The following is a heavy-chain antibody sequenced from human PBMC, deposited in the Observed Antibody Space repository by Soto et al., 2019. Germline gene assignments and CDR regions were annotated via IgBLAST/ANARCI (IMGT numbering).Heavy chain of an antibody. CDR1: GFTFSAFG. V-gene: IGHV3-30*18. D-gene: IGHD3-10*01. J-gene: IGHJ6*02. CDR2: ISYDGILK. Sequence: GGSLRLSCEASGFTFSAFGKHWVRQAPGKGLEWVAIISYDGILKYYAVSVKGRFTISRDTSKSALYLQMNSLRPEDTAVYYCAKDFKISGGHYGSLNYYYGMDVWGQGTTVTVSS. CDR3: AKDFKISGGHYGSLNYYYGMDV.